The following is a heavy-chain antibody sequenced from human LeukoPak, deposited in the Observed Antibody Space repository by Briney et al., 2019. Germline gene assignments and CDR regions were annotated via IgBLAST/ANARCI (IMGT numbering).Heavy chain of an antibody. V-gene: IGHV4-38-2*02. D-gene: IGHD5-12*01. CDR2: IYESGST. Sequence: PSETLSLTCTVSGYSISSGYYWGWIRQPPGKGLEWIGSIYESGSTYYNPSLKSRVTISVDTSKNQFSLKLSSVTAADTAVYYCARVAWLRPDNDAFDIWGQGTMVTVSS. J-gene: IGHJ3*02. CDR3: ARVAWLRPDNDAFDI. CDR1: GYSISSGYY.